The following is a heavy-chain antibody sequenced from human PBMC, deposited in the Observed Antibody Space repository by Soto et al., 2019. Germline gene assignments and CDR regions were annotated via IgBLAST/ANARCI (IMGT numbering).Heavy chain of an antibody. J-gene: IGHJ4*02. Sequence: EVQLVASGGGLVQPGGSLRLSCEVSGFTFSDHYMDWVRQAPGKGLEWVGRIRSRPNSDTTEYAASVKGRFTIARDDSQNSLYLQMNSLKPEDTAVYYCLRNFYGGTYYFDYWGQGTLVTVS. V-gene: IGHV3-72*01. CDR2: IRSRPNSDTT. CDR3: LRNFYGGTYYFDY. D-gene: IGHD1-26*01. CDR1: GFTFSDHY.